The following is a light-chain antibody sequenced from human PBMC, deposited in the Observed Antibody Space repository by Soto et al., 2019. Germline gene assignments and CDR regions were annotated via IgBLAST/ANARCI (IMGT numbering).Light chain of an antibody. CDR1: SSNIGNNY. CDR3: GTWDSSLSAWV. Sequence: QSALTQPPSVSAAPGQKVTISCSGSSSNIGNNYVSWYQQLPGTAPKLLIYDNNKRPSGIPDRFSGSKSGTSATLDITGLQTGDEADYYCGTWDSSLSAWVFGGGTKLTVL. J-gene: IGLJ3*02. V-gene: IGLV1-51*01. CDR2: DNN.